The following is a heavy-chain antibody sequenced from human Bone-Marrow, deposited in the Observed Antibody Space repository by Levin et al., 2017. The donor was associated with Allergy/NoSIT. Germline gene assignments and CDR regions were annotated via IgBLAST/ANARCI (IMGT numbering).Heavy chain of an antibody. J-gene: IGHJ3*02. CDR3: TTEDCSSTSCYTDAFDI. Sequence: NPGESLKISCAASGFTFSNAWMSWVRQAPGKGLEWVGRIKSKTDGGTTDYAAPVKGRFTISRDDSKNTLYLQMNSLKTEDTAVYYCTTEDCSSTSCYTDAFDIWGQGTMVTVSS. D-gene: IGHD2-2*02. CDR1: GFTFSNAW. V-gene: IGHV3-15*01. CDR2: IKSKTDGGTT.